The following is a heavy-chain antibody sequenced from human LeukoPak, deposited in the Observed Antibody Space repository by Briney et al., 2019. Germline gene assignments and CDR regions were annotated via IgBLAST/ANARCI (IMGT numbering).Heavy chain of an antibody. CDR1: GFTFSSYS. J-gene: IGHJ5*02. D-gene: IGHD3-9*01. CDR3: ARDTPYYDILTGHLSNWFDP. Sequence: PGGSLRLSCAASGFTFSSYSMNWVRQAPGKGLEWVSYISSSSSTIYYADSVKGRFTISRDNAKNSLYLQMNSLRAEDTAVYYCARDTPYYDILTGHLSNWFDPWGQGTLVTVSS. V-gene: IGHV3-48*04. CDR2: ISSSSSTI.